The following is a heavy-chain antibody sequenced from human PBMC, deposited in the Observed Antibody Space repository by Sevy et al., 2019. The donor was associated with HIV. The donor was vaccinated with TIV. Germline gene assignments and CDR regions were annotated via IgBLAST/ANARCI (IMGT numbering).Heavy chain of an antibody. V-gene: IGHV4-31*03. CDR2: IYYSGST. D-gene: IGHD3-22*01. CDR3: ARVGSYYDSSGYPFDY. J-gene: IGHJ4*02. CDR1: GGSISSGGYY. Sequence: SETLSLTCTVSGGSISSGGYYWSWIRQHPGKGLEWIGYIYYSGSTYYNPSLKSRVTISVDTSKNQFSLKLSSVTAADTAVYYCARVGSYYDSSGYPFDYWGQGTLVTVSS.